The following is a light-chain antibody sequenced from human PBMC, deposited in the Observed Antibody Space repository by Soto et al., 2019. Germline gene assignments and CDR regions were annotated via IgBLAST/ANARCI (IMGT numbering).Light chain of an antibody. CDR3: HQRSNWPST. J-gene: IGKJ4*01. CDR1: QSVSSY. V-gene: IGKV3-11*01. CDR2: DAS. Sequence: EIVLTQSPATLSLSPGDRATLSCRASQSVSSYLAWYQQKPGQAPRLLIYDASNRATGIPARFSGSGFGTDFTLTITSLEPEDFAVYYCHQRSNWPSTFGGGTTVEIK.